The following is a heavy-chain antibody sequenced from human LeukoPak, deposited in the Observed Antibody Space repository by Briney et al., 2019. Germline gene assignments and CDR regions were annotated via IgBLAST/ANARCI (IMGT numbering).Heavy chain of an antibody. V-gene: IGHV3-21*01. D-gene: IGHD3-22*01. CDR3: ARVSMIVVVNDY. CDR2: ISSSSSYV. CDR1: GFIFRGYS. J-gene: IGHJ4*02. Sequence: LILSYAASGFIFRGYSMRWAPQASRKGLEWVSSISSSSSYVYYADSVKGRFTISRDNAKNSLYLQMNSLRAEDTAVYYCARVSMIVVVNDYWGQGTLVTVSS.